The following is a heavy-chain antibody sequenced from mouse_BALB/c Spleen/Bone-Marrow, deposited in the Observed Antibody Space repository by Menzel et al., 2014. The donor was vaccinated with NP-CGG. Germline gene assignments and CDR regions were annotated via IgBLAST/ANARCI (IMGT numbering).Heavy chain of an antibody. D-gene: IGHD2-10*02. CDR3: ARNPYGNYAMDY. Sequence: QVQLKDSGPGLVAPSQSLSITCTVSGFSLTSYGVHWVRQPLQTLSWRLVVIWSDGNTTYNSALKSRLSISKDNSKSQVFLKMNSLQTDDTAMYYCARNPYGNYAMDYWGQGTSVTVSS. J-gene: IGHJ4*01. CDR2: IWSDGNT. CDR1: GFSLTSYG. V-gene: IGHV2-6*02.